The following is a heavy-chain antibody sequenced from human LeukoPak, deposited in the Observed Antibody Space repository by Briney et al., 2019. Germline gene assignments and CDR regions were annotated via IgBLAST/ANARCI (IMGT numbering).Heavy chain of an antibody. D-gene: IGHD3-10*01. V-gene: IGHV1-69*13. J-gene: IGHJ4*02. CDR3: ARDQRGSGSYRRDLNY. Sequence: ASVKVSCKASGGTSSSYAISWVRQAPGQGLEWMGGIIPIFGTANYAQKFQGRVTITADESTSTAYMELSSLRSEDTAVYYCARDQRGSGSYRRDLNYWGQGALVTVSS. CDR1: GGTSSSYA. CDR2: IIPIFGTA.